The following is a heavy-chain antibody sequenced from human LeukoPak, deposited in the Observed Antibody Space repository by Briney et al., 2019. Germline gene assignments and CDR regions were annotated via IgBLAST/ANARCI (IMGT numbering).Heavy chain of an antibody. Sequence: GGSLRLSCAASGFTFSNYSMNWVRQAPGKGLEWVSSIGTTGSYIFYADSVKGRFTISRDNAKNTLYLQMNSLRAEDTAVYYCARDEYDILTDYDYWGQGILVTVFS. J-gene: IGHJ4*02. CDR3: ARDEYDILTDYDY. D-gene: IGHD3-9*01. CDR2: IGTTGSYI. V-gene: IGHV3-21*01. CDR1: GFTFSNYS.